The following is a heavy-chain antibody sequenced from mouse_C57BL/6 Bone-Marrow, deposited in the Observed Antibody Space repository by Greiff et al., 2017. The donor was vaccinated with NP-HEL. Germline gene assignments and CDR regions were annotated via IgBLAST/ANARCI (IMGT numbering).Heavy chain of an antibody. J-gene: IGHJ1*03. CDR2: IWSDGST. CDR3: ARHTRYYYWYFDV. V-gene: IGHV2-6-1*01. Sequence: QVQLQQSGPGLVAPSPCLSISCTVSGFSLTSYGVHWVRQPPGKGLEWLVVIWSDGSTTYNSALKSRLSISKDNSKSQVFLKMNSLQTDDTAMYYCARHTRYYYWYFDVGGTGTTVTVSS. D-gene: IGHD1-1*01. CDR1: GFSLTSYG.